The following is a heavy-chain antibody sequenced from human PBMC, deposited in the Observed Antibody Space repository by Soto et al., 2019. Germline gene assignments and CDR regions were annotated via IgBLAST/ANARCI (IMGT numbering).Heavy chain of an antibody. J-gene: IGHJ6*02. Sequence: EVQLVESGGGLVQPGGSLRLSCAASGLTVSSNYMSWVRQAPGKGLEWVSVMYSGGSTYYADSVKGRFIISRDNYKNTLYLQIDSLRVEDTAVYYCARDSSLHQPLFYGMDVWGQGTTVTVSS. V-gene: IGHV3-66*01. CDR1: GLTVSSNY. CDR2: MYSGGST. D-gene: IGHD2-2*01. CDR3: ARDSSLHQPLFYGMDV.